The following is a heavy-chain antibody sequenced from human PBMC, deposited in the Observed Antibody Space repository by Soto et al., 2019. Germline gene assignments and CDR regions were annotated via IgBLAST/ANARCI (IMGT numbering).Heavy chain of an antibody. CDR2: IYYSGST. J-gene: IGHJ4*02. CDR3: AREMNYYDTSGDSYFDY. D-gene: IGHD3-22*01. Sequence: SLSLTCAVSGGSISSGGYSWSWIRQPPGKGLEWIGYIYYSGSTYYNPSLKSRVTISVDTSKNQFSLRLSSVTAADTAVYYCAREMNYYDTSGDSYFDYWGQGTLVTVSS. CDR1: GGSISSGGYS. V-gene: IGHV4-31*11.